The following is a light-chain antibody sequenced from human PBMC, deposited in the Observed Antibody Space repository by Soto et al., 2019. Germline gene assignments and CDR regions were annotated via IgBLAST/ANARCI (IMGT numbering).Light chain of an antibody. J-gene: IGKJ1*01. V-gene: IGKV1-5*03. CDR1: QSISSW. Sequence: DIQMTQSPSTLSASVGDRVTITCRASQSISSWLAWYQQKPGKAPKLLICKASSLESGVPSRFSGSGSGTEFTLTISSLQPDDFATYYCQQYNSYSEAFGQGTKVDIK. CDR3: QQYNSYSEA. CDR2: KAS.